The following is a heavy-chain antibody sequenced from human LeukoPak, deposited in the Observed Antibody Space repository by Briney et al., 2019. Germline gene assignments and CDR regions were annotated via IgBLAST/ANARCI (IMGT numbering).Heavy chain of an antibody. CDR3: ARVLPSVGATIPEYYYYYYGMDV. CDR2: IYYSGST. D-gene: IGHD1-26*01. J-gene: IGHJ6*02. V-gene: IGHV4-31*03. CDR1: GGSISSGGYY. Sequence: SQTLSLTCTVSGGSISSGGYYWSWIRQHPGKGLEWIGYIYYSGSTYYNPSLKSRVTMSVDTSKNQFSLKLSSVTAADTAVYYCARVLPSVGATIPEYYYYYYGMDVWGQGTTVTVSS.